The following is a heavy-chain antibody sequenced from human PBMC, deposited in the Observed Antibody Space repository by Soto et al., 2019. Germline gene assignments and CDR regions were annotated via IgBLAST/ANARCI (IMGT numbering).Heavy chain of an antibody. Sequence: GGSMGLSCAASGFTFSDYYINWVRQAPGQGLEWISYISSTSATIYYAESVRGRFTVSRDNAKNSVYLQMNSLRAEDTAVYFCARAKSLEYNWFDTWGQGTPVTVSS. J-gene: IGHJ5*02. CDR1: GFTFSDYY. CDR2: ISSTSATI. V-gene: IGHV3-48*01. CDR3: ARAKSLEYNWFDT.